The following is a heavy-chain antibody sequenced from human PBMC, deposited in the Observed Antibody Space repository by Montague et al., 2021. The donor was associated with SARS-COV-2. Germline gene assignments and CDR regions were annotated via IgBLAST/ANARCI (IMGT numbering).Heavy chain of an antibody. CDR3: ARREEYYGSGSYPN. CDR1: GGSISSSSYY. J-gene: IGHJ4*02. V-gene: IGHV4-39*01. D-gene: IGHD3-10*01. CDR2: LYYSGST. Sequence: SETLSLTCTVSGGSISSSSYYWGWIRQPQGKGLEWIGSLYYSGSTYYNPSLKSRVTISVDTSKNQFSLKLSSVTAADTAVYYCARREEYYGSGSYPNWGQGTLVTVSS.